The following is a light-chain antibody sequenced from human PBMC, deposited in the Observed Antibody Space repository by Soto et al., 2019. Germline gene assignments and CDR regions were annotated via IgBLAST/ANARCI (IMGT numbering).Light chain of an antibody. CDR2: DAS. CDR3: QQYNSYPWT. J-gene: IGKJ1*01. V-gene: IGKV1-5*01. CDR1: QSISSW. Sequence: DIQMTQSPSTLSASVGDRVTITCRASQSISSWLAWYQQKPGKAPKLLIYDASSLESGVPSRFSGSGSGTEFTLTISSLQADDFAPYYCQQYNSYPWTFGHGTKVEIK.